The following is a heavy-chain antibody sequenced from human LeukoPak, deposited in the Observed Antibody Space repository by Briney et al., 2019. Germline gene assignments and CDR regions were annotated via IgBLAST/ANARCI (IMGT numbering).Heavy chain of an antibody. CDR1: GFTFSSYW. J-gene: IGHJ6*02. D-gene: IGHD5-24*01. V-gene: IGHV3-74*01. CDR2: IDGNGSGS. CDR3: ARGAISGYTYALDV. Sequence: GGSLRLSCEASGFTFSSYWMYWVRQVPGKGLVWVSRIDGNGSGSSYADSVKGRFTISRDNAKNTMYLQMNTLKVEDTAVYYCARGAISGYTYALDVWGRGATATVTS.